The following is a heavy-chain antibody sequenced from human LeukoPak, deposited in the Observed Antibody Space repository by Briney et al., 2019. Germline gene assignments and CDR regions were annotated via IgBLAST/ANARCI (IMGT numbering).Heavy chain of an antibody. CDR3: ARDIGAARSDY. CDR2: IYYSGSA. D-gene: IGHD6-6*01. Sequence: SETLSLTCSVSGGSIISYYWSWIRQPPGKGLEWIGYIYYSGSAKYNPSLKSRVTISVDTSKNQFSLKLTSVTAADTAVYYCARDIGAARSDYWGQVTLVTVSS. V-gene: IGHV4-59*01. J-gene: IGHJ4*02. CDR1: GGSIISYY.